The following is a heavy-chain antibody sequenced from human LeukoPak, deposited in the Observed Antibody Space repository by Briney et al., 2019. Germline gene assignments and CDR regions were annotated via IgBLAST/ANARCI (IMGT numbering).Heavy chain of an antibody. J-gene: IGHJ4*02. V-gene: IGHV5-51*01. CDR1: GYSFTSYW. CDR2: IYPDDSDT. D-gene: IGHD2-15*01. Sequence: GESLKISCKGSGYSFTSYWIGWVRQMPGKGLEWMGIIYPDDSDTRYSPSFQGQVTISADKSISTAYLQWSSLKASDTAMYYCARQSPLCSGRSCFGHWGQGTLVTVSS. CDR3: ARQSPLCSGRSCFGH.